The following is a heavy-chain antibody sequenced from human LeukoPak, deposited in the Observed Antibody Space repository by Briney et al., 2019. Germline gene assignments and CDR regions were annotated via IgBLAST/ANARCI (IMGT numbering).Heavy chain of an antibody. D-gene: IGHD1-1*01. V-gene: IGHV3-30-3*01. Sequence: GGSLRLSCAASGFTFSSYAMHWVRQAPGKGLEWVAVISYDGSNKYYADSVKGRFTISRDNSKNTLYLQMNSLRAEDTAVYYRARDREEVRELDAFDIWGQGTMVTVSS. CDR2: ISYDGSNK. J-gene: IGHJ3*02. CDR1: GFTFSSYA. CDR3: ARDREEVRELDAFDI.